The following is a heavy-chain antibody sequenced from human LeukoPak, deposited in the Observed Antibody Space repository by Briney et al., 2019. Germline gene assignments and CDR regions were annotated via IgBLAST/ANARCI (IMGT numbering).Heavy chain of an antibody. D-gene: IGHD3-22*01. Sequence: ASVKVSCKVSGYTLTELSMHWVRQAPGKGLEWMGGFDPEDGETIYAQKFQGRVTMTEDTSTDTAYMELSSLRSEDTAVYYCARSLYYYDSSGSPRFDPWGQGTLVTVSS. J-gene: IGHJ5*02. V-gene: IGHV1-24*01. CDR1: GYTLTELS. CDR3: ARSLYYYDSSGSPRFDP. CDR2: FDPEDGET.